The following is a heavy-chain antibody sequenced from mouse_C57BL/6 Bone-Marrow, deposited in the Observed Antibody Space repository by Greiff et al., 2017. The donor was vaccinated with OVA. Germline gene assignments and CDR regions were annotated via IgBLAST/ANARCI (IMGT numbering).Heavy chain of an antibody. Sequence: EVKLMESGPELVKPGASVKISCKASGYSFTDYNMNWVKQSTGKSLEWIGVINPNYGTTSYNQKFKGKATLTVDQSSSTAYMQLNSLTSEDSAVYYCARSLVLRYPFDYWGQGTTLTVSS. J-gene: IGHJ2*01. CDR3: ARSLVLRYPFDY. CDR1: GYSFTDYN. D-gene: IGHD1-1*01. V-gene: IGHV1-39*01. CDR2: INPNYGTT.